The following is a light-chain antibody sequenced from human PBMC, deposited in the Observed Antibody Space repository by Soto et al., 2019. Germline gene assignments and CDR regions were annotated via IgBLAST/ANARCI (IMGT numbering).Light chain of an antibody. Sequence: EIVLTQSPATLSLSPGERATLSCRASQSVSSYVAWYQQKPGQAPRLLMYDVSNRATGIPASFSGSGSGTDFTLTIASIEPEDFGVYYCQQRRSWPWTFGQGTKREIK. CDR2: DVS. CDR3: QQRRSWPWT. V-gene: IGKV3-11*01. J-gene: IGKJ1*01. CDR1: QSVSSY.